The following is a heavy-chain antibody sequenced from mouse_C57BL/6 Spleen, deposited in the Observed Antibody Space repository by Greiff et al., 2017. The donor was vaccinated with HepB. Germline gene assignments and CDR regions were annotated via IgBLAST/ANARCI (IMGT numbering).Heavy chain of an antibody. V-gene: IGHV1-26*01. CDR3: ARHSFIYYYDYYFDY. Sequence: VQLKQSGPELVKPGASVKISCKASGYTFTDYYMNWVKQSHGKSLEWIGDINPNNGGTSYNQKFKGKATLTVDKSSSTAYMELRSLTSEDSAVYYCARHSFIYYYDYYFDYWGQGTTLTVSS. CDR2: INPNNGGT. D-gene: IGHD1-1*01. CDR1: GYTFTDYY. J-gene: IGHJ2*01.